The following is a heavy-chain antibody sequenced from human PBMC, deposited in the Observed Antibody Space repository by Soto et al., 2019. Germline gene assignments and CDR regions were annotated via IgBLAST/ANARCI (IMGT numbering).Heavy chain of an antibody. CDR1: GGSISSSSYY. CDR3: ARHDNYYYGMDV. Sequence: PSETLSLTCTVSGGSISSSSYYWGWIRQPPGKGLEWLGSIYYSGSTYYNPSLKSRVTISVDTSKNQFSLKLSSVTAAETAVYYCARHDNYYYGMDVWGQGTTVT. CDR2: IYYSGST. V-gene: IGHV4-39*01. D-gene: IGHD3-22*01. J-gene: IGHJ6*01.